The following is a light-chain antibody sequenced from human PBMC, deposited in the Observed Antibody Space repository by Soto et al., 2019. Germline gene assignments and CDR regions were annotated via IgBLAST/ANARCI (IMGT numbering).Light chain of an antibody. CDR2: EVS. CDR1: SSDVGGYNY. Sequence: QYALTQPASVSGSPGQSITISCTGTSSDVGGYNYVSWYQQHPGKAPKLMIYEVSNRPSGVSNRFSCSKSGNTASLTISGLQAEDEADYYCSSYTSSSTYVFGTGTKLTVL. CDR3: SSYTSSSTYV. J-gene: IGLJ1*01. V-gene: IGLV2-14*01.